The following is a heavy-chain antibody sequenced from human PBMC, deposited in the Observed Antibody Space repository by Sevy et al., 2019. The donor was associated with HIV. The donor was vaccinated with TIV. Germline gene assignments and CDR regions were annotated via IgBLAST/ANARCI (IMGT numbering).Heavy chain of an antibody. D-gene: IGHD2-15*01. CDR1: EFTFSSYA. CDR3: AKGFCSGATCPRNYYYYGMDV. CDR2: ISGSGRFT. V-gene: IGHV3-23*01. J-gene: IGHJ6*02. Sequence: GGCLRLSCSASEFTFSSYAMSWVRQAPGKGLEWVSSISGSGRFTYYTDFVEGRFIISRDNSKNTLCVQMNSLRAEDTAVYYCAKGFCSGATCPRNYYYYGMDVWGHGTTVTVSS.